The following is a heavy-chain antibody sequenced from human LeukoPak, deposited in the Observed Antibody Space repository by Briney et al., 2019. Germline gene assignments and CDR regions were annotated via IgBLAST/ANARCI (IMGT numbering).Heavy chain of an antibody. CDR1: AFIFSGHW. J-gene: IGHJ4*02. D-gene: IGHD3-22*01. CDR3: AKDWTYYYDSSGYSACDY. CDR2: ISGSGGST. Sequence: GGSLRLSCEGSAFIFSGHWMNWVRQAPGKGLEWVSAISGSGGSTYYADSVKGRFTISRDNSKNTLYLQMNSLRAEDTAVYYCAKDWTYYYDSSGYSACDYWGQGTLVTVSS. V-gene: IGHV3-23*01.